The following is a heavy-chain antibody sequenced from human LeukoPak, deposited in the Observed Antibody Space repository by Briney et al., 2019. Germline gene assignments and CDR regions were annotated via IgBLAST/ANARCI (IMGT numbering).Heavy chain of an antibody. CDR2: FDPEDGET. CDR1: GYTLTELS. Sequence: ASVKVSCKVSGYTLTELSMHWVRQAPGKGLEGMGGFDPEDGETIYAQKFQDRVTMTEDTSTDTAYMELSSLISEDTAVYYCATQRVTMVRGIILFDYWGQGTLVTVSS. J-gene: IGHJ4*02. CDR3: ATQRVTMVRGIILFDY. D-gene: IGHD3-10*01. V-gene: IGHV1-24*01.